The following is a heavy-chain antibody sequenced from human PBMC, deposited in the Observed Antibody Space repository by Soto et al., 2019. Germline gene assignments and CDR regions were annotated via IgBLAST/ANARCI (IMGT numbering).Heavy chain of an antibody. CDR1: GFTFSSYA. D-gene: IGHD3-3*01. Sequence: PGGSLRLSCAASGFTFSSYAMSWVRQAPGKGLEWVSAISGSGGSTYYADSVKGRFTISRDNSKNALYLQMNSLRAEDTAVYYCAKKRTIFGVVDYWGQGTLVNVSS. CDR2: ISGSGGST. V-gene: IGHV3-23*01. CDR3: AKKRTIFGVVDY. J-gene: IGHJ4*02.